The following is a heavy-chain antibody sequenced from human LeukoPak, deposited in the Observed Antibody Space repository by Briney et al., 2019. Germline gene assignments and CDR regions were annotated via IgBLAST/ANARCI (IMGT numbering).Heavy chain of an antibody. D-gene: IGHD2-15*01. CDR3: ATYRQVLLPFES. Sequence: GALRLSCAASGFTFSSYGMHWVRQAPGKGLEWVAFIRYDGSNKYYADSVKGRFTISRDNSKNTLYLQMNSLKGEDTAIYYCATYRQVLLPFESWGQGTLVTVSS. CDR1: GFTFSSYG. V-gene: IGHV3-30*02. J-gene: IGHJ4*02. CDR2: IRYDGSNK.